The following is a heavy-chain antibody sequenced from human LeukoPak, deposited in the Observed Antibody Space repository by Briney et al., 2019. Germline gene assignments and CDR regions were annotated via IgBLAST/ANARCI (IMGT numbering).Heavy chain of an antibody. CDR3: ARFCSGGSCYSQYFDY. J-gene: IGHJ4*02. V-gene: IGHV1-18*01. CDR1: GYTFTSYG. Sequence: ASVKVSCKASGYTFTSYGISWVRQAPGQGLEWMGWISAYNGNTNYAQKLQGRVTMTTDTSTSTAYMELRSLRSDDTAVYYCARFCSGGSCYSQYFDYWGQGTLVTVSS. CDR2: ISAYNGNT. D-gene: IGHD2-15*01.